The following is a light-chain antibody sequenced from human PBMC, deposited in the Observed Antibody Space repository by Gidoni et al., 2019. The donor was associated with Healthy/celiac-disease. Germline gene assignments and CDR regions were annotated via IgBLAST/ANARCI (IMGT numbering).Light chain of an antibody. J-gene: IGKJ1*01. Sequence: DIVLTQSLGTLSLSPGERATLSCRASQSVSSSYLAWYQKKPGQPPRLLIYGASSRATGIPDRFSGSGSGTDFTLTSSRLEPEDFAEYYCQQYSSSPWTFGQGTKVEIK. CDR2: GAS. CDR1: QSVSSSY. CDR3: QQYSSSPWT. V-gene: IGKV3-20*01.